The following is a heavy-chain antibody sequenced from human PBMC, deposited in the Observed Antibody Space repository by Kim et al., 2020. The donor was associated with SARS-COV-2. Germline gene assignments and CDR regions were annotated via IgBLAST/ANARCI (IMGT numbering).Heavy chain of an antibody. Sequence: ASVKVSCKASGYTFTSYGISWVRQAPGQGLEWMGWISAYNGNTNYAQKLQGRVTMTTDTSTSTAYMELRSLRSDDTAVYYCARETYGGNSVVTFDYWGQGTLVTVSS. CDR3: ARETYGGNSVVTFDY. CDR2: ISAYNGNT. V-gene: IGHV1-18*04. CDR1: GYTFTSYG. D-gene: IGHD4-17*01. J-gene: IGHJ4*02.